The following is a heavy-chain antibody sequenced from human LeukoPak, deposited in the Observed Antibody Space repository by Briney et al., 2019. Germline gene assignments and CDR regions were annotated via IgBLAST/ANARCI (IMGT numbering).Heavy chain of an antibody. V-gene: IGHV3-30*03. D-gene: IGHD2-2*01. CDR1: GFTFSSYG. Sequence: PGRSRRPSCAASGFTFSSYGMHWVRQAPGKGLEWVAVISYDGSNKYYADSVKGRFTISRDNSKNTLYLQMNSLRAEDTAVYYCATVVPAARPDYWGQGTLVTVSS. CDR2: ISYDGSNK. J-gene: IGHJ4*02. CDR3: ATVVPAARPDY.